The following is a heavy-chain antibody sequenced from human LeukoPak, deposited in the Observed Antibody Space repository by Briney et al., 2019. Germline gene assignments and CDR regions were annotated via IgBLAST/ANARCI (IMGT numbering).Heavy chain of an antibody. V-gene: IGHV3-21*01. CDR1: GFTFSSYS. CDR3: ARTGYYDSSGVPNDAFDI. CDR2: ISSSSSYI. J-gene: IGHJ3*02. D-gene: IGHD3-22*01. Sequence: PGGSLRLSCAASGFTFSSYSMNWVRQAPGKGLEWVSSISSSSSYIYYADSVKGRFTISRDNAKNSLYLQMNSLRAEDTAVYYCARTGYYDSSGVPNDAFDIWGQGTMVTVSS.